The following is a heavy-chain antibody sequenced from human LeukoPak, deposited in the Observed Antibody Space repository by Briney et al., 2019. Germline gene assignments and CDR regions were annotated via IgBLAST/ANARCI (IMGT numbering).Heavy chain of an antibody. J-gene: IGHJ5*02. CDR1: GYSISSGYY. CDR2: IYYSGST. V-gene: IGHV4-61*01. CDR3: ARDYPFDP. Sequence: PSETLSLTCTVSGYSISSGYYWGWIRQPPGKGLEWIGYIYYSGSTNYNPSLKSRVTISVDTSKNQFSLKLSSVTAADTAVYYCARDYPFDPWGQGTLVTVSS.